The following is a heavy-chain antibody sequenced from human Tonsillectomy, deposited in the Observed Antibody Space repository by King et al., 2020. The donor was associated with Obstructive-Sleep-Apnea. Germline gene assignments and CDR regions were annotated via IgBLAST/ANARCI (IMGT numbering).Heavy chain of an antibody. J-gene: IGHJ4*02. D-gene: IGHD3-22*01. CDR2: IIPILGIA. CDR3: ARALERSYSDSSGYVPTYYFDY. Sequence: QLVQSGAEVKKPGSSVKVSCKASGGTFSSYAISWVRQAPGQGLEWMGGIIPILGIANYAQKFQGRVTITADKSTSTAYMELSSLRSEDTAVYYCARALERSYSDSSGYVPTYYFDYWGQGTLVTVSS. V-gene: IGHV1-69*09. CDR1: GGTFSSYA.